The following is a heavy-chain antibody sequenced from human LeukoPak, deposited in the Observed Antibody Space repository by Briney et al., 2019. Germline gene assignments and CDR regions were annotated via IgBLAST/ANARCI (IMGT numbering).Heavy chain of an antibody. CDR3: ARSGRYYYGSGSYPFDY. J-gene: IGHJ4*02. Sequence: SETLSLTCTVSGDSVSSDSYCWSWIRQPPGKGLEWIGYIYYSGSTNYNPSLKSRVTISVDTSKNQFSLKLSSVTAADTAVYYCARSGRYYYGSGSYPFDYWGQGTLVTVSS. CDR2: IYYSGST. V-gene: IGHV4-61*01. CDR1: GDSVSSDSYC. D-gene: IGHD3-10*01.